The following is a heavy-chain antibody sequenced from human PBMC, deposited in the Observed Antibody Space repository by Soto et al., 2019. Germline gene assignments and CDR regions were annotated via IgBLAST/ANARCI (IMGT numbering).Heavy chain of an antibody. J-gene: IGHJ2*01. D-gene: IGHD6-13*01. CDR2: ISYSGST. Sequence: QLQLQESGPGLVKPSETLSLTCTVSGGSISSSRYYWGWIRQPPGKGLEWIGSISYSGSTYYNPSLKSRITISVVTSKNQISLKLTSVTAAETAVYYCARHGQHWVDSLFWYFDLWGRGALATVSS. CDR1: GGSISSSRYY. CDR3: ARHGQHWVDSLFWYFDL. V-gene: IGHV4-39*01.